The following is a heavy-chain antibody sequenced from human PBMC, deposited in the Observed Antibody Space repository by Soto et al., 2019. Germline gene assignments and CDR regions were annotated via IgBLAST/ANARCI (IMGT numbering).Heavy chain of an antibody. CDR2: ISRSGGST. Sequence: EVQLLESGGGLVQPGGSLRLSCAASGVTFSTYAMSWARQAPGKGLEWVSAISRSGGSTYYADSVKGRFTVSRDNPENMLYLQMNSLRAEDTAVYFCAKGSASTYYFDSWGQGTLVTVSS. J-gene: IGHJ4*02. CDR3: AKGSASTYYFDS. D-gene: IGHD6-19*01. CDR1: GVTFSTYA. V-gene: IGHV3-23*01.